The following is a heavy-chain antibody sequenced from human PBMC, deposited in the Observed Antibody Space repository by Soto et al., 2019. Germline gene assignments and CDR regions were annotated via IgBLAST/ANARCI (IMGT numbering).Heavy chain of an antibody. CDR1: GFTFSSYA. D-gene: IGHD2-2*01. V-gene: IGHV3-64*01. CDR3: AREEYCSSTSCHDHMDV. J-gene: IGHJ6*03. Sequence: GGSLRLSCAASGFTFSSYAMHWVRQAPGKGLEYVSAISSNGGSTYYANSVKGRFTISRDNSKNTLYLQMGSLRAEDMAVYYCAREEYCSSTSCHDHMDVWGKGTTVTVSS. CDR2: ISSNGGST.